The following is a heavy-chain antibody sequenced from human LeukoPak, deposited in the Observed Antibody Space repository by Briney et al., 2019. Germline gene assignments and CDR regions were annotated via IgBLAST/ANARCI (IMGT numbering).Heavy chain of an antibody. CDR3: ARAGGYSGYEANYYYMDV. D-gene: IGHD5-12*01. Sequence: ASVKVSCKASGYTFTSYGISWVRQAPGQGLEWMGWISAYNGNTNYAQKLQGRVTMTTDTSTSTAYMELRSLRSDDTAVYYCARAGGYSGYEANYYYMDVWGKGTTVTVSS. J-gene: IGHJ6*03. CDR2: ISAYNGNT. V-gene: IGHV1-18*01. CDR1: GYTFTSYG.